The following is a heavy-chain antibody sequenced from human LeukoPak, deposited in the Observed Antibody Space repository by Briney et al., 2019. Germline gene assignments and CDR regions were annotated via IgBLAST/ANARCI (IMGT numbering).Heavy chain of an antibody. CDR2: INHSGST. V-gene: IGHV4-34*01. CDR1: GGSFSGYY. Sequence: KSSETLSLTCAVYGGSFSGYYWSWIRQPPGKGLEWIGEINHSGSTNYNPSLKSRVTISVDTSKNQFSLKLSSVTAADTAVYYCARRKGYYDILTGRKRTYYFDYWGQGTLVTVSS. CDR3: ARRKGYYDILTGRKRTYYFDY. D-gene: IGHD3-9*01. J-gene: IGHJ4*02.